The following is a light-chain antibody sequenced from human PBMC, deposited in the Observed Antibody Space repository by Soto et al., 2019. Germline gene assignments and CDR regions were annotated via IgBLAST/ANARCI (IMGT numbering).Light chain of an antibody. CDR3: QQFGSPPIT. CDR1: QGIGDT. V-gene: IGKV3D-20*01. CDR2: EAS. Sequence: EVVMRQSPATLSVSPGEGATLSCRASQGIGDTLAWYQHKPGLAPRLLISEASTRATGIPDRFSGSGSGRDFTLTISRVEPEDFAIYYCQQFGSPPITFGQGTRLEN. J-gene: IGKJ5*01.